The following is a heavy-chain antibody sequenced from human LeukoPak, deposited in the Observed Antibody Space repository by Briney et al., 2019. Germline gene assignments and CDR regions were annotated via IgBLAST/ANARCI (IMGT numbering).Heavy chain of an antibody. D-gene: IGHD6-13*01. CDR1: GYTFTSYD. Sequence: ASVKVSCKASGYTFTSYDINWVRQATGQGLEWMGWMNPNSGNTGYARKFQGRVTMTRNTSISTAYMELSSLRSEDTAVYYCATSIAAAGPFDYWGRGTLVTVSS. CDR3: ATSIAAAGPFDY. V-gene: IGHV1-8*01. J-gene: IGHJ4*02. CDR2: MNPNSGNT.